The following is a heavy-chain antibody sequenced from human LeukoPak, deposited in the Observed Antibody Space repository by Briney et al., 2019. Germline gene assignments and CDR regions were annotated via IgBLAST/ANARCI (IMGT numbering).Heavy chain of an antibody. J-gene: IGHJ4*02. V-gene: IGHV1-2*02. CDR3: ARWENYYDSSGYIDY. CDR1: GYTFTSYY. CDR2: INPNSGGT. Sequence: ASVKVSCKASGYTFTSYYMHWVRQAPGQGLEWMGWINPNSGGTNYAQKFQGRVTMTRDTSISTAYMELSRLRSDDTAVYYCARWENYYDSSGYIDYWGQGTLVTVSS. D-gene: IGHD3-22*01.